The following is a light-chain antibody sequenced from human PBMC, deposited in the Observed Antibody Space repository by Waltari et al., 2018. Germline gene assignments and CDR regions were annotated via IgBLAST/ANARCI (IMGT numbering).Light chain of an antibody. Sequence: EVVLTQSPATLSVSPGERATLSCRARQSVDYFLAWSQQKDGQAPRVLVYGASTRATGIPTRFSGSGSGTEFTLSISSLQSEDFGIYYCQQYNEWPRTFGQGTRVEI. CDR3: QQYNEWPRT. V-gene: IGKV3-15*01. J-gene: IGKJ1*01. CDR1: QSVDYF. CDR2: GAS.